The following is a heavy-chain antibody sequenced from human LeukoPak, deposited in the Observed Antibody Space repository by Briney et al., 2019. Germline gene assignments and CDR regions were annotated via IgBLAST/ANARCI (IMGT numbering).Heavy chain of an antibody. V-gene: IGHV4-59*01. D-gene: IGHD3-16*02. CDR2: IYYSGST. CDR1: GGSISSYY. CDR3: ASGEMSTYDYVWGSYRILSSLSFDI. J-gene: IGHJ3*02. Sequence: SETLSLTCTVSGGSISSYYWSWIRQPPGKGLEWIGYIYYSGSTNYNPSLKSRVTISVDTSKNQFSLKLSSVTAADTAVYYCASGEMSTYDYVWGSYRILSSLSFDIWGQGIMVTVSS.